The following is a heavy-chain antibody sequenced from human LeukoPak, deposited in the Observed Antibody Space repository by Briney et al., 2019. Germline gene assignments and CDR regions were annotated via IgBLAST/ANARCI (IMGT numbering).Heavy chain of an antibody. V-gene: IGHV4-39*01. D-gene: IGHD3-22*01. CDR3: ARRRYYDGSGYLE. CDR1: GDSFSRSDSY. J-gene: IGHJ1*01. Sequence: SETLSLTCSVSGDSFSRSDSYWDWIRQPPGKGLEWIGTIYYSGRTYYSPSLKSRVTMSVDPSNKQFSLNLRSVTAADTALYYCARRRYYDGSGYLEWGQGTLLSVSS. CDR2: IYYSGRT.